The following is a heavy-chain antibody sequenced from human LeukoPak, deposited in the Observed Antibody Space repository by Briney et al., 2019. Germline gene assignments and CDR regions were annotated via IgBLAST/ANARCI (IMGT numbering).Heavy chain of an antibody. D-gene: IGHD4-23*01. V-gene: IGHV1-8*01. CDR1: GYTFTSYD. Sequence: ASVKVSCKASGYTFTSYDINWVRQATGQGLEWMGGMNPNSGNTGYAQKFQGRVTMTRNTSISTAYMELSSLRSEDTAVYYCARTRNDYGGKVVDYWGQGTLVTVSS. CDR3: ARTRNDYGGKVVDY. CDR2: MNPNSGNT. J-gene: IGHJ4*02.